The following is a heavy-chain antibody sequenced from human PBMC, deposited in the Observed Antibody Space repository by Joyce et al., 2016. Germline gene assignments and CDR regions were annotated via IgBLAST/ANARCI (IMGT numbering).Heavy chain of an antibody. Sequence: QVQLVQSGAEVKKPGASVRVSCKASGYTFIGYYMHWVRQAPGQGLEWMGWNNPISGGTNYSQKFQGRVTMTRDTSISTVYRELSGLRSDDTAVYFCARARYSGSYGGGYFDYWGQGTLVTVSS. J-gene: IGHJ4*02. V-gene: IGHV1-2*02. CDR3: ARARYSGSYGGGYFDY. CDR1: GYTFIGYY. D-gene: IGHD1-26*01. CDR2: NNPISGGT.